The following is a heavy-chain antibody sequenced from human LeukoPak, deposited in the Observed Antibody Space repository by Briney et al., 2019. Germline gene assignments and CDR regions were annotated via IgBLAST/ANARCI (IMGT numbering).Heavy chain of an antibody. V-gene: IGHV3-23*01. CDR1: GFTFSTYV. J-gene: IGHJ6*02. CDR3: ATTPGAYYYYHMDV. Sequence: GGSLRLSCAASGFTFSTYVMTWVRQAPGKGLEWVSAILGSGGGTYYTDSVKRRFTISRDNSKNTLYLQMNSLRAEDTAVYYCATTPGAYYYYHMDVWGQGTTVTVSS. CDR2: ILGSGGGT. D-gene: IGHD3-10*01.